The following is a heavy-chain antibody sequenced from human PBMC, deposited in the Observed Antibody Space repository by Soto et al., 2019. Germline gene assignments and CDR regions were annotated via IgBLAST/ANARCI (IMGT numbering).Heavy chain of an antibody. CDR3: ARPRAPFNTGYYGGFDP. V-gene: IGHV4-4*07. Sequence: QVQLQESGPGLVKPSETLSLTCTVSGGSMSNYYWSWIRQPAGKGLEWIGHISSTGNTNYNPSLRNRVSMSLDTSKNQFSLRLSSVTAADTAVYYCARPRAPFNTGYYGGFDPWGQGTLVTVSS. D-gene: IGHD3-9*01. J-gene: IGHJ5*02. CDR1: GGSMSNYY. CDR2: ISSTGNT.